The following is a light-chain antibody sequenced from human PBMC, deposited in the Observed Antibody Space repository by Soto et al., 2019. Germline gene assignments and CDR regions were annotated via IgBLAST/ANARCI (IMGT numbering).Light chain of an antibody. V-gene: IGKV3-20*01. J-gene: IGKJ4*01. Sequence: EIVLTQSPGTLSLSPGERATLSCRASQNIDSSNAAWYQHKPGQAPRLLIYESSNRATGIAARFSGSGSGTDFTLTISSLQPEDFATYYCQQFKSYPLTFGGGTKVDIK. CDR1: QNIDSSN. CDR2: ESS. CDR3: QQFKSYPLT.